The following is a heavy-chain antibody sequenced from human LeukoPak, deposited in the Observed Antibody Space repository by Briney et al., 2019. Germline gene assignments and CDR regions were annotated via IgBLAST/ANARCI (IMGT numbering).Heavy chain of an antibody. CDR1: GLTGNNNY. V-gene: IGHV3-53*01. Sequence: PGGSLRFSCAAYGLTGNNNYMTWVRQAPGKGLDWVSVIDSDGNTYSADSVMGRFSISRDNSKNMVFLQMNSLRAEDTAVYYCARGLHGLWRGHMGYWGQGTLVTVSS. J-gene: IGHJ4*02. CDR3: ARGLHGLWRGHMGY. D-gene: IGHD3-3*01. CDR2: IDSDGNT.